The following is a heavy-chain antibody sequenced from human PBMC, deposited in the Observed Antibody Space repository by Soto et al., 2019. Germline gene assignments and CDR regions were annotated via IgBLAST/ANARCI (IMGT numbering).Heavy chain of an antibody. CDR3: ARDRYYDSSGPQTGYYYYGMDV. CDR1: GGSISSGGYS. Sequence: QLQLQESGSGLVKPSQTLSLTCAVSGGSISSGGYSWSWIRQPPGKGLEWIGYIYHSGSTYYNPSPKSRVTISVDRSKNQFSLKLSSVTAADTAVYYCARDRYYDSSGPQTGYYYYGMDVWGQGTTVTVSS. CDR2: IYHSGST. D-gene: IGHD3-22*01. V-gene: IGHV4-30-2*01. J-gene: IGHJ6*02.